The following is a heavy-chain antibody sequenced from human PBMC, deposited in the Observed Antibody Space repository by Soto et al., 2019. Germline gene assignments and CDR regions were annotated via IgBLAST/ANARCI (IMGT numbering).Heavy chain of an antibody. CDR2: IYYNGST. J-gene: IGHJ6*03. Sequence: VQLQESGEGLLKPSETLSLTCTVSGGSVSSYHWTWIRQSPGKGLEWIGYIYYNGSTDYNPSLKSRLTVSVSTSKRQFSLRLTSATAADTAVYYCAREFFWRSSSSPTYYYYLDVWGKGTTVTVSS. CDR1: GGSVSSYH. V-gene: IGHV4-59*02. CDR3: AREFFWRSSSSPTYYYYLDV. D-gene: IGHD6-6*01.